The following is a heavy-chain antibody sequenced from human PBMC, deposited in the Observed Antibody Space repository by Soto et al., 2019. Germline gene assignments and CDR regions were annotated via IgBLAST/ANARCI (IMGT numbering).Heavy chain of an antibody. Sequence: QVQLVQSGAEVKKPGASVKVSCKASGYTFTSYDINWVRQATGQGLEWMGWMNPNSGNTGYAQKFQGRVTMTRNTSISTAYMELSSLRSEDTAVYYCARGLGVNTAMIVADAFDIWGQGTMVTVSS. CDR1: GYTFTSYD. CDR2: MNPNSGNT. CDR3: ARGLGVNTAMIVADAFDI. V-gene: IGHV1-8*01. D-gene: IGHD5-18*01. J-gene: IGHJ3*02.